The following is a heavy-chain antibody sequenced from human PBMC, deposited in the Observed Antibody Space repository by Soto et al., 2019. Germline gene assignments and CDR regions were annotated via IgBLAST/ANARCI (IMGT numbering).Heavy chain of an antibody. J-gene: IGHJ4*02. CDR3: ARDVGSSSDDY. D-gene: IGHD6-6*01. V-gene: IGHV3-21*01. CDR2: ISSSSYI. CDR1: GFTFSSYS. Sequence: EVQLVESGGGLVKPGGSLRLSCAASGFTFSSYSMNWVRQAPGKGLEWVSSISSSSYIYYADSVKGRFTISRDNAKNSLYLQMNSLRAEDTAVYYCARDVGSSSDDYWGQGTLVTVSS.